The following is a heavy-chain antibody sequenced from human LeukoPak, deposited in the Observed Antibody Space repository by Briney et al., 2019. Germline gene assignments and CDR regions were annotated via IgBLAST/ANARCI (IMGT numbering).Heavy chain of an antibody. J-gene: IGHJ6*02. D-gene: IGHD3/OR15-3a*01. Sequence: GGSLRHSCTASGFTFGNYALTWVRQAPGKGLEWLSFIKIRADDGTTEYAASVKGRFSISRDDSQSIAYLQMNSLKTEDTAVYYCIRNVPDWNYAMDVWGHGTTVTVSS. V-gene: IGHV3-49*04. CDR1: GFTFGNYA. CDR2: IKIRADDGTT. CDR3: IRNVPDWNYAMDV.